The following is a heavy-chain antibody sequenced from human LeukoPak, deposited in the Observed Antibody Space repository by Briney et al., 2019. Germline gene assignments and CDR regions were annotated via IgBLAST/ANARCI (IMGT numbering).Heavy chain of an antibody. V-gene: IGHV3-7*01. J-gene: IGHJ4*02. CDR1: GFTFSSYW. CDR3: AKGRDYGDF. CDR2: INQDGREK. Sequence: PGGSLTLSCTVSGFTFSSYWMTWVRQVPGKGLQWVANINQDGREKHYMDSMKGRLNISRDNTENSVFLQLTSLRPEDTGIYFCAKGRDYGDFWGQGTLVAVSS.